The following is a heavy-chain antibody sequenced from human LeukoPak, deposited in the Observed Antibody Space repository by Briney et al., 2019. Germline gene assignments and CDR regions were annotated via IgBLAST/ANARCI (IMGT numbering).Heavy chain of an antibody. CDR2: IFHSGST. V-gene: IGHV4-4*02. J-gene: IGHJ4*02. CDR1: GGSISGNSW. D-gene: IGHD1-26*01. Sequence: SETLSLTCAVSGGSISGNSWWSLDRPPPGEGLEWIGEIFHSGSTNYNPSLKSRVTISADKSKNLFSLKLTSVTAADTAVYYCARADSGSYYGYDYWGQGTLVSVSS. CDR3: ARADSGSYYGYDY.